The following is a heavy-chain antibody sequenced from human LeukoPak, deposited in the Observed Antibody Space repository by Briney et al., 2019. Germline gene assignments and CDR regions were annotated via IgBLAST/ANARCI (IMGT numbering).Heavy chain of an antibody. V-gene: IGHV5-51*01. J-gene: IGHJ6*02. Sequence: GESLKISCKGSGYSFTSYWIGWVRQMPGKGLEWMGIIYPGDSDTRYSPSFQGQVTISADKSISTAYLQWSSLKASDTAMYYCARAQFGELFRLSLGMDVWGQGTTVTVSS. D-gene: IGHD3-10*01. CDR1: GYSFTSYW. CDR3: ARAQFGELFRLSLGMDV. CDR2: IYPGDSDT.